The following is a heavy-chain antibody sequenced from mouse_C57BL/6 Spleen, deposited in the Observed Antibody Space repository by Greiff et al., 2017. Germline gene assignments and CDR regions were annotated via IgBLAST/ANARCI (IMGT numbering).Heavy chain of an antibody. CDR2: IHPSDSDT. CDR1: GYTFTSYW. Sequence: QVQLKQPGAELVKPGASVKVSCKASGYTFTSYWMHWVKQRPGQGLEWIGRIHPSDSDTNYNQKFKGKATLTVDKSSSTAYMQLSSLTSEDSAVYYCAISVYDGYFGWFAYWGQGTLVTVSA. J-gene: IGHJ3*01. CDR3: AISVYDGYFGWFAY. D-gene: IGHD2-3*01. V-gene: IGHV1-74*01.